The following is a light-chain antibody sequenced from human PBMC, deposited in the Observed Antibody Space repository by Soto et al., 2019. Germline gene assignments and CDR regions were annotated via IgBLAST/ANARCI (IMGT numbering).Light chain of an antibody. V-gene: IGKV3-15*01. CDR1: QSVNSN. CDR3: QQYENLPT. J-gene: IGKJ5*01. CDR2: GTS. Sequence: EIVMTQSPATLSLSPGERATLSCRASQSVNSNLAWYQQKAGQAPRLLIYGTSTRATGIPARFSGSGSGTDFTLTISSLQFEDIATYYCQQYENLPTFGQGTRLEIK.